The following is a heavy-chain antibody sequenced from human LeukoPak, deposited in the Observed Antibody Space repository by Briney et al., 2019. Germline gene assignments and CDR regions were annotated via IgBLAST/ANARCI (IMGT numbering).Heavy chain of an antibody. CDR2: INPSGGST. V-gene: IGHV1-46*01. D-gene: IGHD1-26*01. J-gene: IGHJ3*02. CDR3: ARMRVEAVGALIGMLFDI. Sequence: GASVKVSCKASGYTFTSYYMHWVRQAPGQGLEWMGIINPSGGSTSYAQKFQGRVTMTRDTSTSTVYMELSSLRSEDTAVYYCARMRVEAVGALIGMLFDIWGQGTMVTVSS. CDR1: GYTFTSYY.